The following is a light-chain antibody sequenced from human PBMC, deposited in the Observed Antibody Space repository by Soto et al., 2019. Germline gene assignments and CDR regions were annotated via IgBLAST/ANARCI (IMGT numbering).Light chain of an antibody. V-gene: IGLV2-14*01. CDR2: EVS. CDR3: SSYATNRVV. Sequence: ALTQPASVSGSPGQSITISCTGTSSDVGRYKYVSWYQQHPGKAPKLMIYEVSYRPSGVSNRFSGSKSGNTASLTISGLQDEDEADYYCSSYATNRVVFGGGTKVTVL. CDR1: SSDVGRYKY. J-gene: IGLJ3*02.